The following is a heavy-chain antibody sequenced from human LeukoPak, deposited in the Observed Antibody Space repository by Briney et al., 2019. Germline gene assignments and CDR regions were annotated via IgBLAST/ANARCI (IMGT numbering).Heavy chain of an antibody. CDR1: GGSFSGYY. V-gene: IGHV4-34*01. D-gene: IGHD6-19*01. J-gene: IGHJ5*02. CDR3: ARDSKSSGWYGDWFDP. CDR2: INHSGST. Sequence: SETLSLTCAVYGGSFSGYYWSWIRQPPGKGLEWIGEINHSGSTNYNPSLKSRVTISVDTSKNQFSLKLSSVTAADTAVYHCARDSKSSGWYGDWFDPWGQGTLVTVSS.